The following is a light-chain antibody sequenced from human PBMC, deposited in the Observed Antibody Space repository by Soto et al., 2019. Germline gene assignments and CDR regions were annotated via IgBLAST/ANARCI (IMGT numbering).Light chain of an antibody. CDR2: GAS. CDR1: QSVGSK. V-gene: IGKV3-15*01. CDR3: QQYNNWPRT. J-gene: IGKJ1*01. Sequence: EIVMTQSPATLSVSPGEGATLSCRASQSVGSKLAWYQQKPGQAPRLLIFGASTRATGIPARFSGSGSGTEFTLTISSLQSEDFAVYYCQQYNNWPRTFGQGTKVDIK.